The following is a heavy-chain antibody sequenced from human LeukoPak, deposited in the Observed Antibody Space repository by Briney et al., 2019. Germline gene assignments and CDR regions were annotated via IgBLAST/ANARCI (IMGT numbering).Heavy chain of an antibody. J-gene: IGHJ6*03. V-gene: IGHV4-59*01. CDR2: IYYSGST. CDR3: ARGGGVGYYYYYMDV. D-gene: IGHD1-26*01. Sequence: SETLPFTCTVSGGSISSYYWSWIRQPPGKGLEWIGDIYYSGSTNYNPSLRSRVTISVDSSKNQFSLKLTSVTAADTAVCYCARGGGVGYYYYYMDVWGKGTMVTISS. CDR1: GGSISSYY.